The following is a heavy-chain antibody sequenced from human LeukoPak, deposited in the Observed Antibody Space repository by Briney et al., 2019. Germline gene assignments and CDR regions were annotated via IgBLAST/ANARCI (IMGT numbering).Heavy chain of an antibody. CDR3: TREATGYSWFDP. D-gene: IGHD3-9*01. CDR1: GYTFTSYG. J-gene: IGHJ5*02. CDR2: ISGYNGNT. Sequence: ASVKVSCKASGYTFTSYGISWVRQAPGQGLEWMGWISGYNGNTNYAQKFQGRVTMTTDTSTNTAYMELRSLRSDDTAVYYCTREATGYSWFDPWGQGTLVTVSS. V-gene: IGHV1-18*01.